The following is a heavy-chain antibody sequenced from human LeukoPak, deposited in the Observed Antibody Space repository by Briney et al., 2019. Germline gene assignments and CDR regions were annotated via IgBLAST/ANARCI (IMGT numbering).Heavy chain of an antibody. CDR2: IKSKTDGGTP. V-gene: IGHV3-15*07. D-gene: IGHD3-22*01. CDR3: TTGSYYESSGSYYEDLDY. CDR1: GFIFSNAW. Sequence: GGSLRLSCAASGFIFSNAWMNWLRQAPGKGLEWVGRIKSKTDGGTPDYAARVKGRFTISRDDSKNTLYLQMNSLKTEDTAVYYCTTGSYYESSGSYYEDLDYWGQGTLVTVSS. J-gene: IGHJ4*02.